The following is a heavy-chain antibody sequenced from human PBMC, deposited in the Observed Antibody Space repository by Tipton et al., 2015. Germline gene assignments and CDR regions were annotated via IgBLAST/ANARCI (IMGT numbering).Heavy chain of an antibody. D-gene: IGHD3-16*01. CDR2: IFYNGYT. J-gene: IGHJ6*02. V-gene: IGHV4-61*01. CDR1: GGSVDSGSFY. Sequence: TPSLTCSVSGGSVDSGSFYWSWIRQPPGKGLEWIGNIFYNGYTNNNPSLKSRLTMSVDTSKNHFSLKLSSVTPADTAVYYCARLRLPAYGLDVWGQGTTVTVSS. CDR3: ARLRLPAYGLDV.